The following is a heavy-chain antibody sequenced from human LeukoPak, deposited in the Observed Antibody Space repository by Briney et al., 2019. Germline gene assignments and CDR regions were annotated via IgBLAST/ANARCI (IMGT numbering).Heavy chain of an antibody. CDR2: ISGSRSTTV. V-gene: IGHV3-48*01. J-gene: IGHJ6*02. D-gene: IGHD6-13*01. Sequence: PGGFLRLSGAASGFTFSNYGMNWVRQAPGKGLEWVSSISGSRSTTVFYADSVKGRFTISRDNSKNTLYLQMNSLRAEDTAVYYCARSLRRDIAAAGCDDYYYGMDVWGQGTTVTVSS. CDR3: ARSLRRDIAAAGCDDYYYGMDV. CDR1: GFTFSNYG.